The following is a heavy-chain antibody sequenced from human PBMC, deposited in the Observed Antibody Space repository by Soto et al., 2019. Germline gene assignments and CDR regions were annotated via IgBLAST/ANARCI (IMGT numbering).Heavy chain of an antibody. V-gene: IGHV4-34*01. D-gene: IGHD2-2*01. Sequence: PSETLSLTCAVYGGSFSGYYWSWIRQPPGKGLEWIGGINHSGSTNYNPSLKSRVTISVDTSKNQFSLKLSSVTAADTAVYYCARGRPVPAAPYYFDYWGQGTLVTVSS. CDR1: GGSFSGYY. CDR2: INHSGST. J-gene: IGHJ4*02. CDR3: ARGRPVPAAPYYFDY.